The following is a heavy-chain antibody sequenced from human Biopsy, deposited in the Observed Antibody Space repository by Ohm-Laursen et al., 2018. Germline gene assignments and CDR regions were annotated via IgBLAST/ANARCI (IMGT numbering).Heavy chain of an antibody. CDR1: GFAFTLYE. V-gene: IGHV3-48*03. Sequence: SLRLSCSASGFAFTLYEMNWVRQTPGKGLEWVSTISSSSDNIYYVDPVKSRFTISRDNAKNSLYLQMNSLRAEDTAVYYCARSRGSSGIATIYYYGMDVWGQGTTVTVSS. D-gene: IGHD3-10*01. CDR3: ARSRGSSGIATIYYYGMDV. CDR2: ISSSSDNI. J-gene: IGHJ6*02.